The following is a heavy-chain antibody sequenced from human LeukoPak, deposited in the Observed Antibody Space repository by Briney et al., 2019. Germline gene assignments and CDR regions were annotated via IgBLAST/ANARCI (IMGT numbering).Heavy chain of an antibody. CDR2: IKQDGSEK. CDR1: AFTFSGYW. D-gene: IGHD3-16*01. CDR3: ARGGSHSS. V-gene: IGHV3-7*03. Sequence: PGGSLRLSCAASAFTFSGYWMSWVRQAPGKGLEWVANIKQDGSEKYYADSLKGRFTISRDNAENSLYLQMNSLRAEDTAVYYCARGGSHSSWGQGTLVTVSS. J-gene: IGHJ4*02.